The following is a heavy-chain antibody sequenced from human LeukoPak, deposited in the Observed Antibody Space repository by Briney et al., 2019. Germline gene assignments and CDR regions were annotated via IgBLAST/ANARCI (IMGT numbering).Heavy chain of an antibody. CDR2: ISYGGSP. Sequence: SETLSLTCTVSGGSISKYYWRWIRQPPGKGVQWIGYISYGGSPSYNPSLKSRVTISVDTAKNQFSLKLTSVTAADTALYYCARSVPYRYGYFDQWGQGTLVTVSS. CDR3: ARSVPYRYGYFDQ. V-gene: IGHV4-59*01. J-gene: IGHJ4*02. D-gene: IGHD5-18*01. CDR1: GGSISKYY.